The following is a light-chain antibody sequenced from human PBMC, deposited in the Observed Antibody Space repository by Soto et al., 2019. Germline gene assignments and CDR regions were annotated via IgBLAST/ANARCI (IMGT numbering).Light chain of an antibody. J-gene: IGKJ1*01. CDR3: QQYGSSRP. Sequence: DIQMTQSPSSLSASIGYIVTRACRASQSISGYLNWYQQKPGKAPKVLISGASTLHNGVPSRYSGRGSGTDFTLPISRLEPEDFAVYYCQQYGSSRPFGQGTQVDIK. CDR1: QSISGY. V-gene: IGKV1-39*01. CDR2: GAS.